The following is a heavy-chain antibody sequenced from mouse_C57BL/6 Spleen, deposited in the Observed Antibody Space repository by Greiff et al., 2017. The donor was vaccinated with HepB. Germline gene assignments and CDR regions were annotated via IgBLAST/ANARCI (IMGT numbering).Heavy chain of an antibody. CDR2: INPSNGGT. CDR3: ERSGNYYGSRNWYFDV. Sequence: QVQLQQPGTELVKPGASVKLSCKASGYTFTSYWMHWVKQRPGQGLEWIGNINPSNGGTNYNEKFKSKATLTVDKSSSTAYMQLSSLTSEDSAVYYCERSGNYYGSRNWYFDVWGTGTTVTVSS. D-gene: IGHD1-1*01. CDR1: GYTFTSYW. J-gene: IGHJ1*03. V-gene: IGHV1-53*01.